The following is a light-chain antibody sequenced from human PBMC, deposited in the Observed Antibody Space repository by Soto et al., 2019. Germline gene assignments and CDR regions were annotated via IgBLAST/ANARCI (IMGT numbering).Light chain of an antibody. CDR2: EAS. J-gene: IGKJ5*01. V-gene: IGKV1-5*03. Sequence: DIQMTQSPSTLSGSVGDRVTITCRASQTISSWSAWYQQKPGKAPKLLIYEASRLESGVPSRFSGSGSGTEFTLTISGLLPEDFAAYHCQQLYTLPFTFGQGTRLEIK. CDR1: QTISSW. CDR3: QQLYTLPFT.